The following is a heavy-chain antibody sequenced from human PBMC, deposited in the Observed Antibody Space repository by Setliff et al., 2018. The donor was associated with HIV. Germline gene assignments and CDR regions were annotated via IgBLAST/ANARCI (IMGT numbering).Heavy chain of an antibody. CDR2: IHNSAST. Sequence: PSETLSLTCTVTGGSISTDYWTWIRQPPGKGLEWIGYIHNSASTSYNPSLKSRVTISVDTSKNQFSLKLSSVTAADTAVYYCARQSVRGGYYYGSGSYYREYFQQWGQGTLVTVSS. V-gene: IGHV4-59*08. J-gene: IGHJ1*01. CDR1: GGSISTDY. D-gene: IGHD3-10*01. CDR3: ARQSVRGGYYYGSGSYYREYFQQ.